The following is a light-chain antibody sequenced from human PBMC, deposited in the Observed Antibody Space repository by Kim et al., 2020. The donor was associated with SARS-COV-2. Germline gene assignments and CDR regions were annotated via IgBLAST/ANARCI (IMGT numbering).Light chain of an antibody. CDR3: ATWDGSLNGWV. CDR1: SPNIGSNT. J-gene: IGLJ3*02. CDR2: SNN. Sequence: RVTISCTGSSPNIGSNTVNWYQQLPGTAPKFLIYSNNQRPSGVPDRFSGSKSGTSASLAISGLQSEDEADYYCATWDGSLNGWVFGGGTQLTVL. V-gene: IGLV1-44*01.